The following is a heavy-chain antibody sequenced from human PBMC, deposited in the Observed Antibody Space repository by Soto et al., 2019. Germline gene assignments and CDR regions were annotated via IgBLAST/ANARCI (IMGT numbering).Heavy chain of an antibody. CDR1: GGSISSYY. CDR3: ARFSWYFDL. Sequence: QVQLQESGPGLVKPSETLSLTCTVSGGSISSYYWSWIRQPPGKGLEWIGYIYYSGSTNYNPSLKSRLTISVDTSKNQFSLKLSSVTAADTAVYYCARFSWYFDLWGRGTLGTVSS. J-gene: IGHJ2*01. V-gene: IGHV4-59*08. CDR2: IYYSGST.